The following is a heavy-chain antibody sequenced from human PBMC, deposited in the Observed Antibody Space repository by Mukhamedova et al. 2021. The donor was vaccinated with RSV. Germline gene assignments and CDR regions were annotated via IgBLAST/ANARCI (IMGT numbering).Heavy chain of an antibody. J-gene: IGHJ5*02. Sequence: TAYGASVKGRFTISRDDSKNTAYLQLSSLNTEDTAVYYCTRSSDEDCYSSSRSNWFDPWGLGTLVTVSS. CDR3: TRSSDEDCYSSSRSNWFDP. V-gene: IGHV3-73*01. D-gene: IGHD2/OR15-2a*01. CDR2: T.